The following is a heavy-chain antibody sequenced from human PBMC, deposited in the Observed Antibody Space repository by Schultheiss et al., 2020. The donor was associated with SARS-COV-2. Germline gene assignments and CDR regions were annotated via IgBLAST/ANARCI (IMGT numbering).Heavy chain of an antibody. Sequence: ASVKVSCKASGYTFTGYYMHWVRQAPGQGLEWMGWINPNSGGTNYAQKFQGWVTMTRDTSISTAYMELSRLRSDDTAVYYCAIGGITIFGVVMGGGMDVWGQGTTVTVSS. CDR2: INPNSGGT. V-gene: IGHV1-2*04. D-gene: IGHD3-3*01. CDR1: GYTFTGYY. J-gene: IGHJ6*02. CDR3: AIGGITIFGVVMGGGMDV.